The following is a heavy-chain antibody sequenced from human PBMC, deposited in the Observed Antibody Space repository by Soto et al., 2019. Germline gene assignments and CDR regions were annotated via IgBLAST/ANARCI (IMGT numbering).Heavy chain of an antibody. J-gene: IGHJ4*02. CDR2: IYWADDK. Sequence: QITLNESGPTVVRPTETLTLTCRFSGFSLTTSGVGVGWIRQSPGKAPEWLALIYWADDKRYSASLKSRLTITKDTSKNQVVLTVSYLDPTDTATYYCAHRVLRTVFGLVTTTAIYFDFWGQGTPVAVSS. D-gene: IGHD3-3*01. CDR3: AHRVLRTVFGLVTTTAIYFDF. CDR1: GFSLTTSGVG. V-gene: IGHV2-5*02.